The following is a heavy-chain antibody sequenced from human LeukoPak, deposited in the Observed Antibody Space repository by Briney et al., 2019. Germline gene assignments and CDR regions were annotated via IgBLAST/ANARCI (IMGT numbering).Heavy chain of an antibody. Sequence: ASVKVSCKASGYTFTVYHLHWGRQAPGQEREWMGWISPDNGGTKYAQKFQGRVTMTRDPPSTTAYMEMTRLTSADTAVYYCARVGYYGSGTFGYWGQGAQVTVSS. CDR2: ISPDNGGT. V-gene: IGHV1-2*02. CDR1: GYTFTVYH. D-gene: IGHD3-10*01. CDR3: ARVGYYGSGTFGY. J-gene: IGHJ4*02.